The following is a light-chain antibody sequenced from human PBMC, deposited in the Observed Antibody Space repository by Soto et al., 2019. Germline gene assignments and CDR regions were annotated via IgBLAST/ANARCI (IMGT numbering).Light chain of an antibody. CDR3: QQYYSTPYS. J-gene: IGKJ2*01. Sequence: DFVMTQSPDSLAVSLGERATINCKSSQSLLYSSNNKNYLAWYQQKPGQPPELLLYWASTRQSGVPDRFSGSGSGTDFTLTISSLQAADVAVYYCQQYYSTPYSFGQGTKLEIK. V-gene: IGKV4-1*01. CDR1: QSLLYSSNNKNY. CDR2: WAS.